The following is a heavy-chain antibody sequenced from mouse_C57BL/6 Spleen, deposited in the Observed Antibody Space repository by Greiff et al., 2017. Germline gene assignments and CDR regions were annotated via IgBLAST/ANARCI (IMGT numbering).Heavy chain of an antibody. V-gene: IGHV5-9-1*02. Sequence: EVQGVESGEGLVKPGGSLKLSCAASGFTFSSYAMSWVRQTPEKRLEWVAYISSGGDYIYYADTVKGRFTISRDNARNTLYLQMSSLKSEDTAMYYCTRDRGDYGSRGYFDVWGTGTTVTVSS. D-gene: IGHD1-1*01. J-gene: IGHJ1*03. CDR1: GFTFSSYA. CDR2: ISSGGDYI. CDR3: TRDRGDYGSRGYFDV.